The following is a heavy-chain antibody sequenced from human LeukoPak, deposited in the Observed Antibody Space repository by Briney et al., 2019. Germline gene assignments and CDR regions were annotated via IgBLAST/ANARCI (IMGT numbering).Heavy chain of an antibody. Sequence: PGGSLRLSCAASGFPFNAYWMTWVRQAPGKGLEWVANIRQDGDTKYYVDSVKGRFTISRDSAMNSLYLQMNSLRAEDTAIYYCARSLPYGTTWYGRSDFRGQGTLVTVSS. CDR1: GFPFNAYW. J-gene: IGHJ4*02. CDR3: ARSLPYGTTWYGRSDF. V-gene: IGHV3-7*03. CDR2: IRQDGDTK. D-gene: IGHD6-13*01.